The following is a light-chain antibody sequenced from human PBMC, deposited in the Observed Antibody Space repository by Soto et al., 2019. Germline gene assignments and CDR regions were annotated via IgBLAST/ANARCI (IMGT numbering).Light chain of an antibody. CDR1: SGDVGGYYY. J-gene: IGLJ1*01. CDR2: EVT. V-gene: IGLV2-8*01. CDR3: MSYVGSNIFV. Sequence: QSVLTQPPSASGSPGQSVTISCTGTSGDVGGYYYVSWYQHHPGKVPKLIIYEVTKRPSGVPDRFSGSKSDNTASLTVSGLQAEDEADYYCMSYVGSNIFVFGTGTKVTV.